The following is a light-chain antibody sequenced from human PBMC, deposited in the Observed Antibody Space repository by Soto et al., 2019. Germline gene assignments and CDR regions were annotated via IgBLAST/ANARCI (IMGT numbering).Light chain of an antibody. CDR2: DAS. J-gene: IGKJ2*01. V-gene: IGKV1-5*01. CDR1: QSISSW. CDR3: QQYNSYPST. Sequence: DIQMTQSPSTLSASVGDRVTITCRASQSISSWLAWYQQKTGKAPKLLIYDASSLESGVPSRFSGSGSGTEFTLTISSLQPDDFATYYCQQYNSYPSTLGQGTKLEIK.